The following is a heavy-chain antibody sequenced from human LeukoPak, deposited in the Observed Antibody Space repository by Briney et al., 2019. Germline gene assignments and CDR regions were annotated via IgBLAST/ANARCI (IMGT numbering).Heavy chain of an antibody. CDR3: ARDRYYDSSGYVNDY. Sequence: ASVKVSCKASGGTFSSYAISWVRQAPGQGLEWMGGIIPIFGTANYAQKFQGRVTITADESTSTAYMELSSLRSDDTAVYYCARDRYYDSSGYVNDYWGQGTLVTVSS. D-gene: IGHD3-22*01. CDR1: GGTFSSYA. V-gene: IGHV1-69*13. CDR2: IIPIFGTA. J-gene: IGHJ4*02.